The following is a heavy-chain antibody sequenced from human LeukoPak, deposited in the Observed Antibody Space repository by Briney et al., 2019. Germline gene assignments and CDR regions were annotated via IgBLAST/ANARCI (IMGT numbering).Heavy chain of an antibody. CDR1: GFTFSSYS. CDR3: ARDISCGGDCYTYAFDI. D-gene: IGHD2-21*02. J-gene: IGHJ3*02. CDR2: VSTGSNYI. Sequence: GGSLRLSCTASGFTFSSYSLNWVRQAPGKGLEWVSSVSTGSNYIYYADSVKGRFTISRDNAKNSLYLQMNSLRAEDTAVYYCARDISCGGDCYTYAFDIWGQGTMVTVSS. V-gene: IGHV3-21*01.